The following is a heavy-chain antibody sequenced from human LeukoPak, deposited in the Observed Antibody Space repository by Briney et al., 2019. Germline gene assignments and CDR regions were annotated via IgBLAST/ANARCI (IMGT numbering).Heavy chain of an antibody. CDR2: IKGDGSHT. CDR1: GFNFGNYW. J-gene: IGHJ5*01. D-gene: IGHD3-9*01. CDR3: VRDWDHFDFDS. V-gene: IGHV3-74*01. Sequence: TGGSLRLSCAASGFNFGNYWMHWVRQAPGKGLVWVSRIKGDGSHTIYADPVKGRFTISRDNAKNTLYLQMKSLRAEDTAVYYCVRDWDHFDFDSWGQGTLVTVSS.